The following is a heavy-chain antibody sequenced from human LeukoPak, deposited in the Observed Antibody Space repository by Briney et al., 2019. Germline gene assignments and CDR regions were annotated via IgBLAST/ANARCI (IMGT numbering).Heavy chain of an antibody. CDR3: ARDSTYSSGSRFYDRFDY. Sequence: GGSLRLSCAASGFSLSAYWMTWVRQALGKRLEWVANINRDGSQRNHVDSVKGRFTISRDNAKNSLYLQMDILTAEDTAVYYCARDSTYSSGSRFYDRFDYWGQGTLVTVSS. CDR2: INRDGSQR. V-gene: IGHV3-7*03. D-gene: IGHD2-15*01. J-gene: IGHJ4*02. CDR1: GFSLSAYW.